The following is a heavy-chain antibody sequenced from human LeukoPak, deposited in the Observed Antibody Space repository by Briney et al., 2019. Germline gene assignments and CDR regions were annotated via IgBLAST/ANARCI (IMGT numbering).Heavy chain of an antibody. J-gene: IGHJ3*02. V-gene: IGHV1-18*04. CDR1: GYTFTSYA. CDR2: ISAYNGNT. D-gene: IGHD5-18*01. CDR3: ARVTYSYGYEGAFDI. Sequence: GSPVKFSCKASGYTFTSYAISWVPQAPGQRLEWMGWISAYNGNTNYAQKLQGRVTMTTDTSTSTAYMELRSLRSDDTAVYYCARVTYSYGYEGAFDIWGQGTMVTVSS.